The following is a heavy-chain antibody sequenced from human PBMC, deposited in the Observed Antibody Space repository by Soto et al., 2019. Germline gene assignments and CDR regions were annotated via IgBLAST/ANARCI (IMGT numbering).Heavy chain of an antibody. D-gene: IGHD2-15*01. Sequence: QLQLQESGPGLVKPSETLSLTCTVSGGSISSSSYYLGWIRQPPGKGLEWIGTIYYSGRTYYNPSLKSRVTISVDTSTHQFSLKLSSVTAADTAVFYCARHLVAEDAFDIWGQGTMVTVSS. CDR1: GGSISSSSYY. J-gene: IGHJ3*02. CDR2: IYYSGRT. V-gene: IGHV4-39*01. CDR3: ARHLVAEDAFDI.